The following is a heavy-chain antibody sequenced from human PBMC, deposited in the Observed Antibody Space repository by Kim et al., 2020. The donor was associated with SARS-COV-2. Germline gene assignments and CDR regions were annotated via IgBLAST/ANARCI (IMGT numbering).Heavy chain of an antibody. CDR3: ARDAPSYGDYTLGCFDD. V-gene: IGHV3-48*01. J-gene: IGHJ4*02. Sequence: GGSLRLSCAASGFTFSSYSMNWVRQAPGKGLEWVSYISSSSSTTYYADSVKGRFTISRDNAKNSLYLQMNSLRAEDTAVYYCARDAPSYGDYTLGCFDDWGQGTMVTVSS. CDR2: ISSSSSTT. CDR1: GFTFSSYS. D-gene: IGHD4-17*01.